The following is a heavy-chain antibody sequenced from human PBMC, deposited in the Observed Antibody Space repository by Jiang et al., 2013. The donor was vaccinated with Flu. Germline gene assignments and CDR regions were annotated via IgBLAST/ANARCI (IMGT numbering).Heavy chain of an antibody. V-gene: IGHV1-46*01. Sequence: GAEVKKPGASVKVSCKASGYTFISYYLHWVRQAPGQGLEWMGKINPSDGGTNYAQKFQGRVTMTRDSSTSTVYMELSSLRSEDTAVYYCARGLNGELPYYSYGMDVWGQGTTVTVSS. CDR2: INPSDGGT. D-gene: IGHD1-26*01. J-gene: IGHJ6*02. CDR3: ARGLNGELPYYSYGMDV. CDR1: GYTFISYY.